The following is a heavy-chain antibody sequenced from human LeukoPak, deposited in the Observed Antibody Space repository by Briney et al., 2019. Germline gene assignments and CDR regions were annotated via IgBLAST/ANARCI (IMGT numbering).Heavy chain of an antibody. V-gene: IGHV4-39*01. CDR1: GGSISSSSHY. CDR2: ICYSGST. D-gene: IGHD3-22*01. Sequence: SETLSLTCTVSGGSISSSSHYWGWIRQPPGKGLEWIGSICYSGSTYYNPSLKSRVTISVDTSKNQFSLKLSSVTAADTAVYYCAPQRAYYYDSSGRILGDAFDIWGQGTMVTVSS. CDR3: APQRAYYYDSSGRILGDAFDI. J-gene: IGHJ3*02.